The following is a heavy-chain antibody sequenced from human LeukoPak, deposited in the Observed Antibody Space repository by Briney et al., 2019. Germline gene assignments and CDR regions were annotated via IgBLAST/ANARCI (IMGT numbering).Heavy chain of an antibody. CDR1: GGSISSYY. J-gene: IGHJ3*02. V-gene: IGHV4-59*01. Sequence: MASETLSLTCTVSGGSISSYYWSWIRQPPGKGLEYIGYIYYSGSTNYNPSLKSRVTISVDTSKNQFSLKLSSVTSADTAVYYCARGKWDLESGEAFDIWGQGTMVTVSS. D-gene: IGHD1-26*01. CDR2: IYYSGST. CDR3: ARGKWDLESGEAFDI.